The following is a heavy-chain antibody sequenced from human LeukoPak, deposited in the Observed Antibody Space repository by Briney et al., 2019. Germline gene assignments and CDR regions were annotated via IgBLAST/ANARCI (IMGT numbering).Heavy chain of an antibody. CDR1: GITFDDYA. D-gene: IGHD6-6*01. CDR2: ISWNSGSI. CDR3: AKDIRSIAARYFDL. V-gene: IGHV3-9*01. J-gene: IGHJ2*01. Sequence: GRSLRLSCAASGITFDDYAMHWVRQAPGKGLEWVSGISWNSGSIGYADSVKGRFTISRDNAKNSLYLQMNSLRAEDTALYYCAKDIRSIAARYFDLWGRGTLVTVSS.